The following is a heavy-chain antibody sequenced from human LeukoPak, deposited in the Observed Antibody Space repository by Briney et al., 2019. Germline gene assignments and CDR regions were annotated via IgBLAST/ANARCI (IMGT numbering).Heavy chain of an antibody. D-gene: IGHD3-16*01. CDR2: IYSGGGS. CDR1: GFTVSSTY. V-gene: IGHV3-66*01. J-gene: IGHJ4*02. CDR3: ATAPRQGGY. Sequence: GGSLRPSYVASGFTVSSTYMTRVRQAPGKGLKWVSVIYSGGGSYYADSVKGRFTISRDISKNTLYLQMNSLGAEDTAVYYCATAPRQGGYWGQGTLVTVSS.